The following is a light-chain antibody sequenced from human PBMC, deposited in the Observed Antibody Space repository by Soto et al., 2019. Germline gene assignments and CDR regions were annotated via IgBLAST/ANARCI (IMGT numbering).Light chain of an antibody. Sequence: QSVMTQPPWVSAAPGQKVTISCSGSSSNIGGNSVSWYQQLPGTAPKLLIYDDNKRPSGIPDRFSGSKSGTSATLGITGFQTGDEADYYCGSWDSSLSAYVFGTGTKLTVL. CDR2: DDN. V-gene: IGLV1-51*01. CDR3: GSWDSSLSAYV. CDR1: SSNIGGNS. J-gene: IGLJ1*01.